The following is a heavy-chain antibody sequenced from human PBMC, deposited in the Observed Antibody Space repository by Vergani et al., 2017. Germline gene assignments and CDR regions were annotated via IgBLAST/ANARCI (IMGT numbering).Heavy chain of an antibody. CDR2: IYYSGST. V-gene: IGHV4-39*01. CDR1: GGSISSSSYY. J-gene: IGHJ3*02. D-gene: IGHD3-3*01. CDR3: GSAQITIFGVVIWRDAFDI. Sequence: KESGPTLVKPTQTLTLTCTVSGGSISSSSYYWGWIRQPPGKGLEWIGSIYYSGSTYYNPSLKSRVTISVDTSKNHFSLKLSSVTAADTAVYYCGSAQITIFGVVIWRDAFDIWGQGTMVTVSS.